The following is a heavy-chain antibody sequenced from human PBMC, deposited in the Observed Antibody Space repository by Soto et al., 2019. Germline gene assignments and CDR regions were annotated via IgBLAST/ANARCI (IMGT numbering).Heavy chain of an antibody. Sequence: ASVKVSCKASGGTFSSYAISWVRQAPGQGLEWMGGIIPIFGTANYAQKFQGRVTITADESTSTAYMELSSLRSEDTAVYYCARDRGDGYNYDYFDYWGQGTLVTVSS. CDR3: ARDRGDGYNYDYFDY. V-gene: IGHV1-69*13. CDR1: GGTFSSYA. J-gene: IGHJ4*02. D-gene: IGHD5-12*01. CDR2: IIPIFGTA.